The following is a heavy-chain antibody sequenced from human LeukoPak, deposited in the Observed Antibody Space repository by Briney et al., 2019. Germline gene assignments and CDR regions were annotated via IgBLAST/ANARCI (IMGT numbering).Heavy chain of an antibody. J-gene: IGHJ4*02. CDR3: ARDATAGYSSG. D-gene: IGHD6-19*01. Sequence: PGGSLRLSCAASGFTVSSNYMSWVRQAPGKGLEGVSVIYSGGSTYYADSVKGRFTISRDNSKNTLYLQMNSLRAEDTAVYYCARDATAGYSSGWGQGTLVTVSS. V-gene: IGHV3-66*02. CDR1: GFTVSSNY. CDR2: IYSGGST.